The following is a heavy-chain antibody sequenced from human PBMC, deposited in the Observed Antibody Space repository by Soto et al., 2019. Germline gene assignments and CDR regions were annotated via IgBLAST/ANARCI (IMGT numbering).Heavy chain of an antibody. D-gene: IGHD4-17*01. J-gene: IGHJ5*02. CDR3: ARGCCFGGTTVTTGTPNWFDP. CDR1: GYTFTSYG. V-gene: IGHV1-18*01. CDR2: ISAYNGNT. Sequence: QVQLVQSGAEVKKPGASVKVSCKASGYTFTSYGISWVRQAPGQGLEWMGWISAYNGNTNHAQKLQGRVTMTTDTSTSTAYMELRSLRSDDTAVYYCARGCCFGGTTVTTGTPNWFDPWGQGTLVTVSS.